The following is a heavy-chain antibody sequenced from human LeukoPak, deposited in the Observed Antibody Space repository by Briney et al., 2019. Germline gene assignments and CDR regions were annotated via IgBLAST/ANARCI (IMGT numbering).Heavy chain of an antibody. J-gene: IGHJ6*03. V-gene: IGHV3-21*01. CDR2: ISSSSSYI. Sequence: PGGSLRLSCAASGFTFSSYSMNWVRQAPGKGLEWVSSISSSSSYIYYADSVKGRFTISRDNAKNSLYLQMNSLRAEDTAVYYCARTAARDYYYYYYMDVWGKGTTVTVSS. CDR3: ARTAARDYYYYYYMDV. D-gene: IGHD6-6*01. CDR1: GFTFSSYS.